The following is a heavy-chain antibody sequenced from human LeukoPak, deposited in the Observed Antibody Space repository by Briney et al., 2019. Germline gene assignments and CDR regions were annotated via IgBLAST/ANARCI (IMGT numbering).Heavy chain of an antibody. D-gene: IGHD3-9*01. CDR1: GFTLSNYW. Sequence: PGGSLRLSCAASGFTLSNYWMHWVRQAPGEGLGWVSNIRTTAEGANYAYYADSVKGRVTISRDDAKNTLYLHMNSLRDDDTAVYYCATDQRYAFDYWGQGILVTVSS. V-gene: IGHV3-48*02. CDR3: ATDQRYAFDY. J-gene: IGHJ4*02. CDR2: IRTTAEGANYA.